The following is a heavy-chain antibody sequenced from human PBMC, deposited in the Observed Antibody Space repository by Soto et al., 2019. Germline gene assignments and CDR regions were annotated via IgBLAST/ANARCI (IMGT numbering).Heavy chain of an antibody. CDR1: GFRFDDYG. CDR3: ARAPGFYGDFFDY. D-gene: IGHD4-17*01. V-gene: IGHV3-20*04. Sequence: PGGSLRLSCAAFGFRFDDYGMSWVRQVPGKGLEWDSGINRDGGSTSYADSVKGRFTISRDNAKNSLYLQMNSLRAEDTAFYYCARAPGFYGDFFDYWGQGTLVTVSS. CDR2: INRDGGST. J-gene: IGHJ4*02.